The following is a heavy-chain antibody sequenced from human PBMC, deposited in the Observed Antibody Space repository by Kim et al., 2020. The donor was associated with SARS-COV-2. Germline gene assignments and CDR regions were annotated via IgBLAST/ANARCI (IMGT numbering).Heavy chain of an antibody. V-gene: IGHV3-23*01. CDR3: AKAGYCSSTSCPYYYYYGIYV. Sequence: GGSLRLSCAASGFTFSSYAMSWVRQAPGKGLEWVSAISGSGGSTYYADSVKGRLTISRDNSKNTLYLQMNSLRAEDTAVYYCAKAGYCSSTSCPYYYYYGIYVWGQGTTVTVSS. J-gene: IGHJ6*02. CDR2: ISGSGGST. D-gene: IGHD2-2*01. CDR1: GFTFSSYA.